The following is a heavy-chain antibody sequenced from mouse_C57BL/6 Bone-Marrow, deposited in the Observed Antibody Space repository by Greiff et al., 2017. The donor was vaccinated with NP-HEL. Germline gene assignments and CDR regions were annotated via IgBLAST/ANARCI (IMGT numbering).Heavy chain of an antibody. CDR3: AGYRLAY. CDR2: IWRGGST. CDR1: GFSLTSYG. D-gene: IGHD2-2*01. Sequence: VKVVESGPGLVQPSQSLSITCTVSGFSLTSYGVHWVRQSPGQGLEWLGVIWRGGSTDYNAAFMSRLSITKDNSKRKVFVKRNSLQADDTAIYYCAGYRLAYWGQGTLVTVSA. J-gene: IGHJ3*01. V-gene: IGHV2-5*01.